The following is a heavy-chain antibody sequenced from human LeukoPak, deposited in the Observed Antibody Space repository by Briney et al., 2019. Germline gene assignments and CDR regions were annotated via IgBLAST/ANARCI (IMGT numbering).Heavy chain of an antibody. CDR2: INTNTGNP. Sequence: ASVKVSCKASGYTFTSYAMNWVRQAPGQGLEWMGWINTNTGNPTYAQGFTGRFVFSLDTSVSTAYLQISSLKAEDTAVYYCAREGGSSRPVGFDPWGQGTLVTVSS. D-gene: IGHD6-13*01. V-gene: IGHV7-4-1*02. CDR3: AREGGSSRPVGFDP. J-gene: IGHJ5*02. CDR1: GYTFTSYA.